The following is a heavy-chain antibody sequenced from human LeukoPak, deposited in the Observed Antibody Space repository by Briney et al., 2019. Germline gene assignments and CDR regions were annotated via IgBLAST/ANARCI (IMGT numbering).Heavy chain of an antibody. J-gene: IGHJ4*02. D-gene: IGHD2-2*03. V-gene: IGHV1-69*13. CDR3: ARDPTDSYGSF. CDR2: IIPIFGKP. CDR1: GGTFSTYA. Sequence: SVKVSCKASGGTFSTYAITWVRQAPGQGLEWMGGIIPIFGKPNYAQKFRDRVTLTADESTSTGYMELSSLRSEDTAVYYCARDPTDSYGSFWGQGNLVTVSS.